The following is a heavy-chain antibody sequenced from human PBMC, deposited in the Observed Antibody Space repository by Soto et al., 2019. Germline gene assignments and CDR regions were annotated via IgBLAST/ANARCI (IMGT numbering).Heavy chain of an antibody. CDR1: GFTFSTFG. CDR3: ASRYSYGYEFDY. J-gene: IGHJ4*02. D-gene: IGHD5-18*01. CDR2: ISSSSTTI. Sequence: GGSLRLSCAASGFTFSTFGMNWVRQAPGKGLEWVSYISSSSTTIYYADSVKGRFTISRDNAKNSLYLQVNSLRDEDTAVYYCASRYSYGYEFDYWGQGTLVTVSS. V-gene: IGHV3-48*02.